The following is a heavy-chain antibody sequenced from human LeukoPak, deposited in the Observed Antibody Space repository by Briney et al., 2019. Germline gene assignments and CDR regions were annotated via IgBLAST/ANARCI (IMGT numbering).Heavy chain of an antibody. CDR3: ARVYPTAVAGTGYFDY. CDR1: GFTFSSYS. Sequence: GGSLRLSCAASGFTFSSYSMSWVRQAPGKGLEWVANIKQDGSEKYYVESVKGRFTISRDNAKNSLYLQMNSLRAEDTAVYYCARVYPTAVAGTGYFDYWGQGTLVTVSS. D-gene: IGHD6-19*01. J-gene: IGHJ4*02. V-gene: IGHV3-7*01. CDR2: IKQDGSEK.